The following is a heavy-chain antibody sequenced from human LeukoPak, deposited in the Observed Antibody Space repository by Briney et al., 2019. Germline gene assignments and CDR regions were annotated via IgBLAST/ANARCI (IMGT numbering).Heavy chain of an antibody. Sequence: GRSLRLSCAASGFTFSSYGMYWVRQAPGKGLEWVAVISFDGSNKYYADSVRGRFTISRDNSKSALYLQMNSLRAEDTALYYCAKAFNYGSGYNYKTFDSWGQGTLVTVSS. V-gene: IGHV3-30*18. J-gene: IGHJ4*02. D-gene: IGHD3-10*01. CDR2: ISFDGSNK. CDR1: GFTFSSYG. CDR3: AKAFNYGSGYNYKTFDS.